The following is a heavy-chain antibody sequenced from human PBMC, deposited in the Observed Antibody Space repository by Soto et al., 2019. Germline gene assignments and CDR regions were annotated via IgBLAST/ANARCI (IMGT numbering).Heavy chain of an antibody. CDR1: ESIFRGYG. CDR3: ARDGVGVTTFWGFLDY. V-gene: IGHV3-33*01. J-gene: IGHJ4*02. D-gene: IGHD3-10*02. Sequence: QVQMVESGGGVVQPGGSLRLSCAVSESIFRGYGMHWVRQAPGKGLEWVAIIRFDGSNIHYADYVMGRFTISRDNSKNMLYLEMNNLRVEDTAVYYWARDGVGVTTFWGFLDYWGQGTLVTVSA. CDR2: IRFDGSNI.